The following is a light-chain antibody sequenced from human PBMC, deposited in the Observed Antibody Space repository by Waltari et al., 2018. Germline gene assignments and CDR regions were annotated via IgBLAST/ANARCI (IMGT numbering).Light chain of an antibody. V-gene: IGLV4-69*01. Sequence: QLVLTQSPSASASLGASVKLTCTLSSGHSTYAIAWHQQHPEKGPRYLMKINSDGGHWKGGGIPDRFSASSSGAERYLTISSLQSEDEADYYCQTWGSGIVVFGGGTKLTVL. CDR2: INSDGGH. CDR3: QTWGSGIVV. CDR1: SGHSTYA. J-gene: IGLJ2*01.